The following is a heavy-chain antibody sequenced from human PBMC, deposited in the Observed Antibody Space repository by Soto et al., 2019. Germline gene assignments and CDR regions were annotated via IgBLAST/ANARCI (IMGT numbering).Heavy chain of an antibody. CDR3: ARPDTAMVAPRV. Sequence: QVQLVESGGGVVQPGRSLRLSCAASGFTFSSYGMHWVRQAPGKGLEWVAVIWYDGSNKYYADSVKGRFTISRDNSKNTLYLQMNSLRAEDTAVYYCARPDTAMVAPRVWGQGTLVTVSS. CDR1: GFTFSSYG. CDR2: IWYDGSNK. D-gene: IGHD5-18*01. J-gene: IGHJ4*02. V-gene: IGHV3-33*01.